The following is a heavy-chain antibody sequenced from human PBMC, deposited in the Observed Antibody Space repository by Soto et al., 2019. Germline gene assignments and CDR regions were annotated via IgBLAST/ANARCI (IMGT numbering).Heavy chain of an antibody. Sequence: PGGSLRLSCAASGFTFSSYGMHWVRQAPGKGLEWVAVIWYDGSNKYYADSVKGRFTISRDNSKNTLYLQMNSLRAEDTAVYYCARDLGPLFWTPIDYWGQGTLVTVSS. CDR1: GFTFSSYG. CDR3: ARDLGPLFWTPIDY. J-gene: IGHJ4*02. D-gene: IGHD3-3*01. CDR2: IWYDGSNK. V-gene: IGHV3-33*01.